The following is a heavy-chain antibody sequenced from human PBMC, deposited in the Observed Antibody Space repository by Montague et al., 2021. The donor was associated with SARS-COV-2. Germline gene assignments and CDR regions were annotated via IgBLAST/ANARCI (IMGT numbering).Heavy chain of an antibody. Sequence: SETLSLTCTVSGGTVRDYYWNWIRQTPGKGLEWIGYIFYNGYTKYNPPLESRVTLSVDTPGNQFFLSLRSVTASDTATYFCARHSVSEDGTFFRSYFDPWGRGAQVIVSS. CDR3: ARHSVSEDGTFFRSYFDP. D-gene: IGHD1-1*01. J-gene: IGHJ5*02. CDR2: IFYNGYT. V-gene: IGHV4-59*08. CDR1: GGTVRDYY.